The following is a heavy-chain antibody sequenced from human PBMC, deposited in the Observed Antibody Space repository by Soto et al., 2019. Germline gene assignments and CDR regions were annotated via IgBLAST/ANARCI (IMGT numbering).Heavy chain of an antibody. V-gene: IGHV3-48*02. CDR3: ARDRMYYDFWTSFDY. J-gene: IGHJ4*02. CDR2: ISSSSSTI. Sequence: PGGSLRLSCTGSGFTFGDYAVNWARQAPGKGLEWVSYISSSSSTIYYADSVKGRFTISRDNAKNSLYLQMSSLRDEDTAVYYCARDRMYYDFWTSFDYWGQGTLVTVSS. CDR1: GFTFGDYA. D-gene: IGHD3-3*01.